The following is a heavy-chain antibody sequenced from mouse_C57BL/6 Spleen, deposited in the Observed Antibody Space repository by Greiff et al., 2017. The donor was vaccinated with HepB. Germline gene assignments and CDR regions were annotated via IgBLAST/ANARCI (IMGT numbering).Heavy chain of an antibody. D-gene: IGHD2-1*01. J-gene: IGHJ1*03. V-gene: IGHV1-19*01. CDR1: GYTFTDYY. CDR2: INPYNGGT. Sequence: EVKLQQSGPVLVKPGASVKMSCKASGYTFTDYYMNWVKQSHGKSLEWIGVINPYNGGTSYNQKFKGKATLTVDKSSSTAYMELNSLTSEDSAVYYCARVRKDYGNYRYFDVWGTGTTVTVSS. CDR3: ARVRKDYGNYRYFDV.